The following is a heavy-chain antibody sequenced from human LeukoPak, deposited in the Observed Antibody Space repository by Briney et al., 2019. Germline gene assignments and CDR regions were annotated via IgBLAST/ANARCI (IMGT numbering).Heavy chain of an antibody. CDR3: ARDYGGNSGWFDP. J-gene: IGHJ5*02. CDR1: GHTFTNYD. Sequence: ASVKVSCKASGHTFTNYDINWVRQATGQGLEWMGWVNPNNGNTGYAQKFQGRVAITRDTSISTVYMELSSLRSDDTAMYYCARDYGGNSGWFDPWGQGTLVTVSS. V-gene: IGHV1-8*03. CDR2: VNPNNGNT. D-gene: IGHD4-23*01.